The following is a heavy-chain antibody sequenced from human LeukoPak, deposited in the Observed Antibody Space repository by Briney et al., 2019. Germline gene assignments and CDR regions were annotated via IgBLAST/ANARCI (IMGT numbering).Heavy chain of an antibody. J-gene: IGHJ3*01. CDR1: GFTFSSFE. CDR3: ARNTPEDAFDV. V-gene: IGHV3-48*03. CDR2: ITISGRTI. Sequence: PGGSLRLSCAASGFTFSSFEMNWVRQAPGKGLEWVSYITISGRTIYYADSVKGRFTISRDNAKNSLYLQINSLRAEDTAVYYCARNTPEDAFDVWGQGTMVTVSS.